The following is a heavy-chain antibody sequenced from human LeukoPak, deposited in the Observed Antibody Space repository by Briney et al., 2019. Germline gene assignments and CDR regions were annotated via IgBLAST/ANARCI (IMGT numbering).Heavy chain of an antibody. CDR1: DDSITMYY. D-gene: IGHD1-1*01. CDR2: VDHTGST. J-gene: IGHJ6*03. V-gene: IGHV4-59*01. CDR3: ARGRVSSSTWYSTYYYYFYMDV. Sequence: PSETLSLTCTVSDDSITMYYWTWIRQPPGKGLEWIGYVDHTGSTNFNPSLNGRVSISRDTSKNLFSLRLRSVTAADTAVHFCARGRVSSSTWYSTYYYYFYMDVWGKGTTVTVSS.